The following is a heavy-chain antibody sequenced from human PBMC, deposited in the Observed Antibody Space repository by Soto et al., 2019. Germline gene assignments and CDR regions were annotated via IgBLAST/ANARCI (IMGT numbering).Heavy chain of an antibody. D-gene: IGHD2-2*01. CDR3: AKDKGYQLVPQLDY. J-gene: IGHJ4*02. CDR2: ISGSGGST. V-gene: IGHV3-23*01. Sequence: EVQLLESGGGLVQPGGSLRLSCAASGFTFSSYAMSWVRQAPGKGLEWVSAISGSGGSTYYADSVKGRFTISRDNSKNTRYLQMNSLRAEDTAVYYCAKDKGYQLVPQLDYWGQGTLVTVSS. CDR1: GFTFSSYA.